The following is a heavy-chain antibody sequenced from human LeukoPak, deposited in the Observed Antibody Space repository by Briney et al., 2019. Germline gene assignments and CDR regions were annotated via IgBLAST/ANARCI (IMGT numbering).Heavy chain of an antibody. CDR1: GDSISNYY. Sequence: SETLSLTCTVSGDSISNYYWNWIRQPAGKGLEWIGRIYTSGTTNYSPSLKSRVTMSVDTSKNQFSLKLSSVTAADTAVYYCARSLAAAEFDIWGQGTMVTVPS. CDR2: IYTSGTT. V-gene: IGHV4-4*07. J-gene: IGHJ3*02. D-gene: IGHD6-13*01. CDR3: ARSLAAAEFDI.